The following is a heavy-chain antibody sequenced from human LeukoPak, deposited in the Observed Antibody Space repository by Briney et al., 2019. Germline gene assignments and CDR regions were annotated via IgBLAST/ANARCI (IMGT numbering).Heavy chain of an antibody. CDR3: TTGGYGGQFDY. V-gene: IGHV3-15*01. D-gene: IGHD5-12*01. CDR1: GFAFSNAW. CDR2: IKSKTDGGTT. Sequence: GGSLRLSCAASGFAFSNAWMSWVRQAPGKGLEWVGRIKSKTDGGTTDYAAPVKGRFTISRDDSKNTLHLQMNSLKTEDTAVYYCTTGGYGGQFDYWGQGSLVTVSS. J-gene: IGHJ4*02.